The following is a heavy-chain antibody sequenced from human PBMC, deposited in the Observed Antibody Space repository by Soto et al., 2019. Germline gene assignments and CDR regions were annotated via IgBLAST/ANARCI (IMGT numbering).Heavy chain of an antibody. CDR2: IYTSGST. CDR3: ARGRKANYYQSGTYYGTDWFDP. J-gene: IGHJ5*02. V-gene: IGHV4-4*07. Sequence: NLSLTCTVSGGSISSYYRSWIRQPAGKGLEWIGRIYTSGSTNYNPSLKSRVTMSVDTSKNQFSLKLSAVTAADTAVYYCARGRKANYYQSGTYYGTDWFDPWGPGALVTVFS. D-gene: IGHD3-22*01. CDR1: GGSISSYY.